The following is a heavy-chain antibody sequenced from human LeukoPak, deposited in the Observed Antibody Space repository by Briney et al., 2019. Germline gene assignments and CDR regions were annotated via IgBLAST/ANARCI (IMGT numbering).Heavy chain of an antibody. CDR3: ARASGSSWYERRLHAYYYYMDV. CDR1: GGSIISTTYY. CDR2: IDYTGST. D-gene: IGHD6-13*01. V-gene: IGHV4-39*07. J-gene: IGHJ6*03. Sequence: SETLSLTCTVSGGSIISTTYYWGWIRQPPGEGLEWIGSIDYTGSTYYNPSLKSRVTISVDTSKNQFSLNLSSVTAADTAVYSCARASGSSWYERRLHAYYYYMDVWGKGTTVTVSS.